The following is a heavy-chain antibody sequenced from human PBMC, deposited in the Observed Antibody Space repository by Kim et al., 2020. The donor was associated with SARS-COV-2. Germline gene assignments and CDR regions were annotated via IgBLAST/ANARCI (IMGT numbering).Heavy chain of an antibody. CDR2: IYHSGST. Sequence: GSLRLSCAVSGGSISSSNWWSWVRQPPGKGLEWIGEIYHSGSTNYNPSLKSRVTISVDKSKNQFSLKLSSVTAADTAVYYCASHYDSSGYRFDYWGQGTLVTVPP. CDR1: GGSISSSNW. D-gene: IGHD3-22*01. V-gene: IGHV4-4*02. CDR3: ASHYDSSGYRFDY. J-gene: IGHJ4*02.